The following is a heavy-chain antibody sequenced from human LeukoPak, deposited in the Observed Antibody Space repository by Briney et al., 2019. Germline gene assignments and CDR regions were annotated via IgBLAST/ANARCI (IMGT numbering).Heavy chain of an antibody. J-gene: IGHJ4*02. Sequence: GGSLRLSCAASGFNFNIYHMNWVRQAPGKGLEWLSSISSRSDTIYYADSVRGRFTLSRDNAENSLYLQMRSLTDEDTAVYYCARGHAAVWGQGTLVTVSS. D-gene: IGHD6-13*01. V-gene: IGHV3-48*02. CDR3: ARGHAAV. CDR2: ISSRSDTI. CDR1: GFNFNIYH.